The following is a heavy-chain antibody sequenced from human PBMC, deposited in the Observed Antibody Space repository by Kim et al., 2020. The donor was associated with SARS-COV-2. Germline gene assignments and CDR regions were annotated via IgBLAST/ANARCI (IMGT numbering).Heavy chain of an antibody. Sequence: SVKVSCKASGGTFSSYAISWVRQAPGQGLEWMGGIIPIFGTANYAQKFQGRVTITADESTSTAYMELSSLRSEDTAVYYCAREGVEYYYDSSGYYPGSWFDPWGQGTLVTVSS. V-gene: IGHV1-69*13. J-gene: IGHJ5*02. CDR1: GGTFSSYA. CDR3: AREGVEYYYDSSGYYPGSWFDP. D-gene: IGHD3-22*01. CDR2: IIPIFGTA.